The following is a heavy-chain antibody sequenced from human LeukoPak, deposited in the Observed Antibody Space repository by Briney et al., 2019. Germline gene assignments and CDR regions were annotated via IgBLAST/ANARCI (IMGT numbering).Heavy chain of an antibody. Sequence: AGGSLRLSCAASGFTFKNYAMNWVRQAPGKGLGWVSSISGGGETTYYADSAKGRFTIARDNSHNKLYLQMNSLRAEDTAVYDCARDYADYVGYFFFDYWGQGTLVTVSS. D-gene: IGHD4-17*01. CDR2: ISGGGETT. J-gene: IGHJ4*02. V-gene: IGHV3-23*01. CDR1: GFTFKNYA. CDR3: ARDYADYVGYFFFDY.